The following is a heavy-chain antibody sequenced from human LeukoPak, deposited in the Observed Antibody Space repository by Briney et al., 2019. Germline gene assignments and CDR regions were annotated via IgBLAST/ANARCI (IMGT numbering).Heavy chain of an antibody. V-gene: IGHV4-59*01. Sequence: SETLSLTCSVSGGSITSDWWAWIRQPPGKGLEWIGYVYSSGSTSYNPYLKSRVTLSIDVSKTQFSLKLNSVTAADTAVYYCARGAVGSGWYFGYWGQGTLVTVSS. CDR1: GGSITSDW. D-gene: IGHD6-19*01. CDR2: VYSSGST. J-gene: IGHJ4*02. CDR3: ARGAVGSGWYFGY.